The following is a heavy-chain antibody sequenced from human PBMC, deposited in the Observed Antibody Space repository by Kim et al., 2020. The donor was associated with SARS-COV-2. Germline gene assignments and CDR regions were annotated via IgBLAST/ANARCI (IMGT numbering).Heavy chain of an antibody. J-gene: IGHJ4*02. V-gene: IGHV3-23*01. Sequence: GGSLRLSCAASGFIFTSYNINWVRQAPGKGLQWVSGVSASGDTTNYADSVRGRFTISRDISENTLYLQMNSLTAEDTAIYYCARGLSSGPYWGQETLVTV. CDR1: GFIFTSYN. CDR2: VSASGDTT. D-gene: IGHD3-10*01. CDR3: ARGLSSGPY.